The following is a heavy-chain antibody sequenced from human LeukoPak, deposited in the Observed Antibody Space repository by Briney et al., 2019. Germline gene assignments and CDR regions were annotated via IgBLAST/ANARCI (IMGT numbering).Heavy chain of an antibody. D-gene: IGHD3-16*01. CDR1: GFPVSNNY. Sequence: GGSLRLSCVASGFPVSNNYMNWVRQAPGKGLEWVSTFSASGANTYYADSVRGRFTISRDNSKDTLYLQMDGLRAEDTAFYYCARSPLSTLKSFDSWGQGTLVSVSS. V-gene: IGHV3-23*01. CDR3: ARSPLSTLKSFDS. CDR2: FSASGANT. J-gene: IGHJ4*02.